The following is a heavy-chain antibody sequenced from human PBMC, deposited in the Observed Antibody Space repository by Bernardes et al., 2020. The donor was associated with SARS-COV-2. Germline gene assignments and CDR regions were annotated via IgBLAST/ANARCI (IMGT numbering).Heavy chain of an antibody. V-gene: IGHV3-23*01. CDR3: AKDGGITARLIDY. D-gene: IGHD6-6*01. CDR2: ISAGGST. Sequence: GGSLGPSCADSGFTLIPPAMRWGRPAPGGGPGWVSAISAGGSTFYADSVKGRFTISRDNSKNTLYLQMNSLRADDTAVYYCAKDGGITARLIDYWGQGTLVTVSS. CDR1: GFTLIPPA. J-gene: IGHJ4*02.